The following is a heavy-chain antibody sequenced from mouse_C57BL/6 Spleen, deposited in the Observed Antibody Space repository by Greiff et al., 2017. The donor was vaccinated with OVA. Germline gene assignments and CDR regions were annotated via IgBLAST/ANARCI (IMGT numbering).Heavy chain of an antibody. J-gene: IGHJ3*01. CDR3: ASYYSNPFAY. CDR2: IYPGSGGT. CDR1: GYTFTSYW. Sequence: QVQLKQPGAELVKPGASVKMSCKASGYTFTSYWITWVKQRPGQGLEWIGDIYPGSGGTNYNEKFKSKATLTVDTSSSTAYMQLSSLTSEDSAVYYCASYYSNPFAYWGQGTLVTVSA. V-gene: IGHV1-55*01. D-gene: IGHD2-5*01.